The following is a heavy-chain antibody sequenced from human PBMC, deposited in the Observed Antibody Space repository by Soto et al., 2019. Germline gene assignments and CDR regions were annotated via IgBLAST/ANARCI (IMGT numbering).Heavy chain of an antibody. CDR2: SYHSGST. CDR1: GGSISSSNW. V-gene: IGHV4-4*02. CDR3: ARAPDRRQLGT. Sequence: SEPLSLTCAVSGGSISSSNWWSWVRQPPGKGLEWIGESYHSGSTNYNPSLKSRVTISVDKSKNQFSLKLSSVTAADTAVYYCARAPDRRQLGTWGQGTLVTVSS. D-gene: IGHD5-18*01. J-gene: IGHJ4*02.